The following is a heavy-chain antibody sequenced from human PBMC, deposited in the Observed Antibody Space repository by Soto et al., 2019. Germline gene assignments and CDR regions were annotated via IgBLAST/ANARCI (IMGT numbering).Heavy chain of an antibody. V-gene: IGHV1-18*01. CDR3: ARANGGDSSGSTSQVHYYYYYGMDV. CDR2: ISAYNGNT. Sequence: PGASVKVSCKASGYTFTSYGISWVRQAPGQGLEWMGWISAYNGNTNYAQKLQGRVTMTTDTSTSTAYMELRSLRSDDTAVYYCARANGGDSSGSTSQVHYYYYYGMDVWGQGTTVTVSS. D-gene: IGHD3-22*01. J-gene: IGHJ6*02. CDR1: GYTFTSYG.